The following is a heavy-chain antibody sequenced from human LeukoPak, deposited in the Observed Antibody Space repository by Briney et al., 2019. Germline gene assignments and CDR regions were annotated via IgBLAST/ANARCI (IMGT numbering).Heavy chain of an antibody. J-gene: IGHJ5*02. CDR3: ARVRHSTYYYDSSGYYPNWFDP. Sequence: GASVKVSCKASGYTFTGYYMHWVRQAPGQGLEWMGRINPNSGGTNYAQKFQGRVTMTRDTSISTAYTELSRLRSDDTAVYYCARVRHSTYYYDSSGYYPNWFDPWGQGTLVTVSS. CDR2: INPNSGGT. D-gene: IGHD3-22*01. CDR1: GYTFTGYY. V-gene: IGHV1-2*06.